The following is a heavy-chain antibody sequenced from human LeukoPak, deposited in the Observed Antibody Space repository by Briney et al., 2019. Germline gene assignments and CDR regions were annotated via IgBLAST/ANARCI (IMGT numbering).Heavy chain of an antibody. D-gene: IGHD3-10*01. J-gene: IGHJ5*02. CDR2: INHSGST. Sequence: KPSETLSLTCAVYGGSFSGYYWSWIRQPPEKGLEWIGEINHSGSTNYNPSLKSRVTISVDKSKNQFSLKLSSVTAADTAVYYCARVKPPVRGESPELNWFDPWGQGTLVTVSS. V-gene: IGHV4-34*01. CDR3: ARVKPPVRGESPELNWFDP. CDR1: GGSFSGYY.